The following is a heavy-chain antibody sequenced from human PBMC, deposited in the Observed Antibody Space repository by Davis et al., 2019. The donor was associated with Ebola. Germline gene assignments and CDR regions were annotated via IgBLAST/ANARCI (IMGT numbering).Heavy chain of an antibody. CDR3: ARGGVTIFGVVIIHAFDI. CDR2: INHSGST. D-gene: IGHD3-3*01. Sequence: SETLSLTCAVYGGSFSGYYWSWIRQSPGKGLEWIGEINHSGSTNYNPSLKSRVTISVDTSKNQFSLKLSSVTAADTAVYYCARGGVTIFGVVIIHAFDIWGQGTMVTVSS. CDR1: GGSFSGYY. V-gene: IGHV4-34*01. J-gene: IGHJ3*02.